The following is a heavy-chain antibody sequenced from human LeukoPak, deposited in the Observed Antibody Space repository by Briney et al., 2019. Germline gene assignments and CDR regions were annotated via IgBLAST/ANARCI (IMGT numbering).Heavy chain of an antibody. CDR3: ARATESSANTAFDI. Sequence: SETLSLTRTVSGGSINSYIWNWIRQPAGKGREWMGRIYSSGTTDYSPSLKSRVILAVDTAKKQLSLRLNSVTAADTAVYYCARATESSANTAFDIWGQGTMVTVSS. CDR2: IYSSGTT. V-gene: IGHV4-4*07. J-gene: IGHJ3*02. D-gene: IGHD3-22*01. CDR1: GGSINSYI.